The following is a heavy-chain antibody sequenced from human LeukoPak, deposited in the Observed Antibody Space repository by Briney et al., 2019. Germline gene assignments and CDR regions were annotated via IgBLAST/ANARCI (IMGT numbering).Heavy chain of an antibody. CDR3: ARGPWGDGYNYVVY. J-gene: IGHJ4*02. D-gene: IGHD5-24*01. Sequence: GGSLRLSCAASGFTFSSYSMNWVRQAPGQGLEWVSYISSSSSTIYYADSVKGRFTISRDNAKNSLYLQMNSLRAEDTAVYYCARGPWGDGYNYVVYWGQGTLVTVSS. V-gene: IGHV3-48*04. CDR1: GFTFSSYS. CDR2: ISSSSSTI.